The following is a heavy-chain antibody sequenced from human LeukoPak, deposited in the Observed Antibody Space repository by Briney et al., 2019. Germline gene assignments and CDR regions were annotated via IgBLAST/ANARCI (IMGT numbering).Heavy chain of an antibody. CDR2: INPNSGGT. CDR3: AREEEDTVTRYYYYGMDV. CDR1: GYTFTGYY. Sequence: GASVKVSCKASGYTFTGYYMHWVRQAPGQGLEWMGWINPNSGGTNYAQKFQGRVTMTRDTSISTAYMELSRLRSDDTAVYYCAREEEDTVTRYYYYGMDVWGQGTTVTVSS. J-gene: IGHJ6*02. D-gene: IGHD4-17*01. V-gene: IGHV1-2*02.